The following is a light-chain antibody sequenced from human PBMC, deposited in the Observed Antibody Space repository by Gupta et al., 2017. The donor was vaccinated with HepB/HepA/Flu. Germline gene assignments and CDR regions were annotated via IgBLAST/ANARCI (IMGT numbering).Light chain of an antibody. CDR2: SNN. V-gene: IGLV1-44*01. CDR3: AAWDDSLNGYVV. CDR1: TSNIGRNP. Sequence: QSVLTQPPSASGTPGQRVTISCSGSTSNIGRNPVNWYQQLPGTAPKLLIYSNNQRPSGVPDRFSGAKSGTSASLAISGLQSEDEAYYYCAAWDDSLNGYVVFGGGTKLTVL. J-gene: IGLJ2*01.